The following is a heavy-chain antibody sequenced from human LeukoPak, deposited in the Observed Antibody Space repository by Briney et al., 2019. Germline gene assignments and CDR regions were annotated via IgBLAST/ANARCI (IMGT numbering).Heavy chain of an antibody. CDR1: LGTLRRYA. Sequence: AAVKVSCEGFLGTLRRYAISWVRQAPGQGVEWVGGIIPIFGTANYAQKFQGRVTITADESTSTAYMELSSLRPEDTAVYYCARRATHDAFDIWGQETMVTVSS. CDR2: IIPIFGTA. D-gene: IGHD1-26*01. J-gene: IGHJ3*02. V-gene: IGHV1-69*13. CDR3: ARRATHDAFDI.